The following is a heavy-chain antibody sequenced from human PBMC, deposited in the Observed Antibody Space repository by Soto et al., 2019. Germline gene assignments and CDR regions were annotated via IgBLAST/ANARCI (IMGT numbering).Heavy chain of an antibody. CDR2: IYYSGST. V-gene: IGHV4-61*01. Sequence: SETLSLTCTVSGGSVSSGSYYWSWIRQPPGKGLEWIGYIYYSGSTNYNPSLKSRVTISVDTSKNQFTLKLSSVTAADTAVYYCARLRCDPWCALGRGWFDPWGQGTLVTVSS. J-gene: IGHJ5*02. D-gene: IGHD2-8*01. CDR1: GGSVSSGSYY. CDR3: ARLRCDPWCALGRGWFDP.